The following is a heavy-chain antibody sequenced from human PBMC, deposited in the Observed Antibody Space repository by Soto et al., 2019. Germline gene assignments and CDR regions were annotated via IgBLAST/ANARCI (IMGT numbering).Heavy chain of an antibody. J-gene: IGHJ5*02. V-gene: IGHV3-21*01. CDR3: AREPITYYDILTGPVGNGFDP. Sequence: EVQLVESGGGLVKPGGSLRLSCAASGFTFSSYSMNWVRQAPGKGLEWVSSISSSSSYIYYADSVKGRFTISRDNAKNSLYPQMNSLRAEDTAVYYCAREPITYYDILTGPVGNGFDPWGQGTLVTVSS. D-gene: IGHD3-9*01. CDR2: ISSSSSYI. CDR1: GFTFSSYS.